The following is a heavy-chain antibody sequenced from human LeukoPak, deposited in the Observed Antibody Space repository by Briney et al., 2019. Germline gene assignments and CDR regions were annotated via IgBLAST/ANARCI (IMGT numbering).Heavy chain of an antibody. CDR3: AKDRSIGTCYTFDH. CDR2: ISGSGVMT. CDR1: GFTFSSYA. J-gene: IGHJ4*02. D-gene: IGHD2-15*01. Sequence: GGSLRLSCAASGFTFSSYAMTWVRQAPGKGLEWVATISGSGVMTYYADSVKGRFTVSGDNSKNTLYLQMSSLTAADTAVYYCAKDRSIGTCYTFDHWGQGTPVTVSA. V-gene: IGHV3-23*01.